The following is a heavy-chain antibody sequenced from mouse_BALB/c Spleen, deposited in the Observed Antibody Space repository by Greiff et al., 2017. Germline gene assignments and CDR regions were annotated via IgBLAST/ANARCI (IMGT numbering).Heavy chain of an antibody. CDR3: ASGYDYYAMDY. J-gene: IGHJ4*01. D-gene: IGHD2-2*01. V-gene: IGHV5-17*02. Sequence: EVKLMESGGGLVQPGGSRKLSCAASGFTFSSFGMHWVRQAPEKGLEWVAYISSGSSTIYYADTVKGRFTISRDNPKNTLFLQMTSLRSEDTAMYYCASGYDYYAMDYWGQGTSVTVSS. CDR1: GFTFSSFG. CDR2: ISSGSSTI.